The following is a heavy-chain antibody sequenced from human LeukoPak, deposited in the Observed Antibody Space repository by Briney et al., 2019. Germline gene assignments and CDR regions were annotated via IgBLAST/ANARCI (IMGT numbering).Heavy chain of an antibody. CDR2: INHSGST. Sequence: SETLSLTCAVYGGSFSGYYWSWIRQPPGKGLEWIGEINHSGSTNYNPSLKSRVTISVDTSKNQFSLKLSSVTAADTAVYYCARARATLKYYDYVWGSYPDDAFDIWGQGTMVTVSS. V-gene: IGHV4-34*01. J-gene: IGHJ3*02. D-gene: IGHD3-16*02. CDR3: ARARATLKYYDYVWGSYPDDAFDI. CDR1: GGSFSGYY.